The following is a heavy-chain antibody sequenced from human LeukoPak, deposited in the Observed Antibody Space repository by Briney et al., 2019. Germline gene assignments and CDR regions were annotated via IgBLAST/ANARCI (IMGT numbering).Heavy chain of an antibody. J-gene: IGHJ4*02. CDR3: ARDDDWNYEDS. CDR2: IKQDGSEK. V-gene: IGHV3-7*01. CDR1: GFTFSNYW. Sequence: GGSLRLSCAASGFTFSNYWMSWVRQAPGKGLEWVANIKQDGSEKYYVNSVKGRFTISRDNAKNSLYLQMNSLRAEDTAIYFCARDDDWNYEDSWGQGTLVTVSS. D-gene: IGHD1-7*01.